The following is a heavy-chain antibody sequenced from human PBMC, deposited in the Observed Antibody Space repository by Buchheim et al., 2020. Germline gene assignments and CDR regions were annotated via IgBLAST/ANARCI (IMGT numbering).Heavy chain of an antibody. J-gene: IGHJ4*02. CDR1: GGSISSYY. CDR3: ARDVGYRGEGLDY. D-gene: IGHD3-10*01. V-gene: IGHV4-59*01. CDR2: IYYSGST. Sequence: QVQLQESGPGLVKPSETLSLTCTVSGGSISSYYWSWIRQPPGKGLEWIGYIYYSGSTNYNPSLKSRVTISVDPSKNQCSLQLSSVTAADTAVYYCARDVGYRGEGLDYWGQGTL.